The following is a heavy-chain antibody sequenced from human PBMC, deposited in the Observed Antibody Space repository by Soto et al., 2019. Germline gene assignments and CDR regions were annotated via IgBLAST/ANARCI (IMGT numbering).Heavy chain of an antibody. D-gene: IGHD2-2*01. CDR2: IYYSGST. Sequence: SETLSLTCTVSGGSISSYYWGWIRQPPGKGLEWIGSIYYSGSTYYNPSLKSRVTISVDTSKNQFSLKLSSVTAADTAVYYCARLISNYAVYWGQGTLVTVSS. CDR3: ARLISNYAVY. CDR1: GGSISSYY. J-gene: IGHJ4*02. V-gene: IGHV4-39*01.